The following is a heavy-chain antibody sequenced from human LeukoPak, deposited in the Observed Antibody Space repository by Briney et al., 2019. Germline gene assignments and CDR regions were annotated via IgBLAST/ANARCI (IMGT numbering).Heavy chain of an antibody. CDR3: ARAGPYDAFDI. D-gene: IGHD1-14*01. CDR1: GFSVNSNY. Sequence: GGSLRLSCAASGFSVNSNYMSWVRQAPGKGLEWVLVIYSGGSTYYADYAKGRFTISTHISKNTLYLQMNSLRAEDTAVYYCARAGPYDAFDIWGQGTMVTVSS. J-gene: IGHJ3*02. V-gene: IGHV3-53*04. CDR2: IYSGGST.